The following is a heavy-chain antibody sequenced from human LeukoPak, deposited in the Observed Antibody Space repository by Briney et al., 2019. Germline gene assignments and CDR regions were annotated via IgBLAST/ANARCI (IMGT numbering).Heavy chain of an antibody. CDR2: IYHSGST. J-gene: IGHJ3*02. V-gene: IGHV4-30-2*01. CDR1: GGSISSGGYY. D-gene: IGHD4-17*01. Sequence: SETLSLTCAVSGGSISSGGYYWSWIRQPPGKGLEWIGYIYHSGSTYYNPSLKSRVTISVDTSKNQFSLKLSSVTAADTAVYYCAGDYGWMRAFDIWGQGTMVTVSS. CDR3: AGDYGWMRAFDI.